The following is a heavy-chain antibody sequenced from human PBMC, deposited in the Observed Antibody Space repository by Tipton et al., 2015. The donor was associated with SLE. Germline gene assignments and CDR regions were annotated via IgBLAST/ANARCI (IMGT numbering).Heavy chain of an antibody. CDR3: ARDYSSGWGYYFDY. CDR2: INHSGST. D-gene: IGHD6-19*01. Sequence: GLVKPSETLSLTCTVSGYSISSGYYWSWIRQSPGKGLEWIGEINHSGSTNYNPSVKSRVTISVDTSKNQFSLKLSSVTAADTAVYYCARDYSSGWGYYFDYWGQGTLVTVSS. CDR1: GYSISSGYY. J-gene: IGHJ4*02. V-gene: IGHV4-38-2*02.